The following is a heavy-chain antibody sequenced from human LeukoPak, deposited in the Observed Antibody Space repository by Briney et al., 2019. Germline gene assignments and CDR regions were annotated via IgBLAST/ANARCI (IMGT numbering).Heavy chain of an antibody. V-gene: IGHV3-7*01. Sequence: GGSLRLSCAASGFTFSSYWMSWVRQAPGKGLEWVANIKEDGSEKYYVDSVKGRFTISRDNAKSSLYLQMNSLRAEDTAGYYCARYGGSYYFDYWGQGTLVTVSS. CDR2: IKEDGSEK. J-gene: IGHJ4*02. CDR1: GFTFSSYW. CDR3: ARYGGSYYFDY. D-gene: IGHD1-26*01.